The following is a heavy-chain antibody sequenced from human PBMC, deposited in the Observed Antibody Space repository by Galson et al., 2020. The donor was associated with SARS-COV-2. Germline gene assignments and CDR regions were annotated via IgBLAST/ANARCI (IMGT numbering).Heavy chain of an antibody. CDR3: ARGDMRNDCFDY. CDR1: GFTFSSYW. CDR2: IYSEGSST. J-gene: IGHJ4*02. V-gene: IGHV3-74*01. D-gene: IGHD2-21*01. Sequence: GGSLRLSCAASGFTFSSYWMHWVRQAPGKGLVWVSRIYSEGSSTSYADSVKGRFTISGDNAKNTLYLQMSSLRAEDTAVYYCARGDMRNDCFDYWGPGTLVTVSS.